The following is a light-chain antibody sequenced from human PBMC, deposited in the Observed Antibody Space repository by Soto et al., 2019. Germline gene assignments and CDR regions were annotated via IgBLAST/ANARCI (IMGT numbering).Light chain of an antibody. J-gene: IGKJ1*01. CDR2: GAS. CDR1: QSVSSSN. CDR3: QHYGSSPWT. V-gene: IGKV3-20*01. Sequence: EIVLTHSPCTLSLSPCDRATLYFSASQSVSSSNLAWYQQKRGQSPRLLIYGASSRATGIPDRFSGSGSGPDFTLTISRLEPEDFAVYFCQHYGSSPWTFGQGTKVDI.